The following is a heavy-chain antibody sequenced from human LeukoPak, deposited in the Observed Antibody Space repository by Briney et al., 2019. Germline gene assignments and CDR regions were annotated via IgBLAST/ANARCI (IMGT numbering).Heavy chain of an antibody. Sequence: ASVKVSCKASGGTFSSYAISWVRQAPGQGLEWMGGNIPIFGTAKYAQKFQGRVTITADESTSTAYMELSSLRSDDTAVYFCARDHRLQLENWFDPWGQGTLVTVSS. J-gene: IGHJ5*02. CDR2: NIPIFGTA. D-gene: IGHD2-2*01. CDR1: GGTFSSYA. CDR3: ARDHRLQLENWFDP. V-gene: IGHV1-69*13.